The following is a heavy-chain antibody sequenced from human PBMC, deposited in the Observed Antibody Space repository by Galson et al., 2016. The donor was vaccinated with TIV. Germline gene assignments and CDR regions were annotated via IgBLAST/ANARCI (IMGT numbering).Heavy chain of an antibody. J-gene: IGHJ6*01. Sequence: SVKVSCKASGGTSSTYVFSWPRQAPGQGLEWMGVINPIFGKENYAQTFQGRLTITADDSTSTVYMELSSLTSEDTSVYYCATDRNTAFDTYHYYYGIDVWGQVTTVTVSS. CDR1: GGTSSTYV. CDR2: INPIFGKE. D-gene: IGHD5-18*01. CDR3: ATDRNTAFDTYHYYYGIDV. V-gene: IGHV1-69*13.